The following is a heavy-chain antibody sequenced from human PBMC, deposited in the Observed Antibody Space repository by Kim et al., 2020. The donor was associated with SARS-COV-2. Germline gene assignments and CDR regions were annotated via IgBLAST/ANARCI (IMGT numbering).Heavy chain of an antibody. CDR3: ARDSSLRYFDWSYYYYGMDV. Sequence: SETLSLTCTVSGGSVSSGSYYWSWIRQPPGKGLEWIGYIYYSGSTNYNPTLKSRVTISVDTSKNQFSLKLSSVTAADTAVYYCARDSSLRYFDWSYYYYGMDVWGQGTTVTVSS. J-gene: IGHJ6*02. D-gene: IGHD3-9*01. V-gene: IGHV4-61*01. CDR2: IYYSGST. CDR1: GGSVSSGSYY.